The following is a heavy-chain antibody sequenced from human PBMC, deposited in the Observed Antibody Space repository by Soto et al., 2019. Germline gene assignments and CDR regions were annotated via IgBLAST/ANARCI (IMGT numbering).Heavy chain of an antibody. J-gene: IGHJ5*02. Sequence: PSETLSLTCAVSGGSISSGGYSWSWIRQPPGKGLEWIGYIYHSGSTYYNPSLKSRVTISVDRSKNQFSLKLSSVTAADTAVYYCARVTRWLLLWWFDPWGQGTLVTVSS. CDR2: IYHSGST. CDR3: ARVTRWLLLWWFDP. D-gene: IGHD3-22*01. V-gene: IGHV4-30-2*01. CDR1: GGSISSGGYS.